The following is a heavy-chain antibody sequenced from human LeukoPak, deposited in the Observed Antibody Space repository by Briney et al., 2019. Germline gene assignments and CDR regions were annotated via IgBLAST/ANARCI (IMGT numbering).Heavy chain of an antibody. Sequence: PSKTLSLTCAVYGGSFSGYCWSWIRQPPGKGLEWIGEINHSGSTNYNPSLKSRVTISVDTSKNQFSLKLSSMTAADTAVYYCARGIGRFDPWGQGTLVTVSS. V-gene: IGHV4-34*01. J-gene: IGHJ5*02. CDR1: GGSFSGYC. CDR2: INHSGST. CDR3: ARGIGRFDP. D-gene: IGHD3-22*01.